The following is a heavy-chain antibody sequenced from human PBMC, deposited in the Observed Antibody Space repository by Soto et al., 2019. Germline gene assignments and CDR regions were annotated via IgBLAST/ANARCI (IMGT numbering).Heavy chain of an antibody. Sequence: QVQLQQWGAGLLKPSETLSLTCAVYGGSFSGYYWSWIRQPPGKGLEWIGEINHSGSTNYNPSLKSRVTISVDTSKNQFSLKLSSVTAADTAVYYCARGGIRLLWFGELLRSYFDYWGQGTLVTVSS. CDR1: GGSFSGYY. CDR3: ARGGIRLLWFGELLRSYFDY. V-gene: IGHV4-34*01. D-gene: IGHD3-10*01. CDR2: INHSGST. J-gene: IGHJ4*02.